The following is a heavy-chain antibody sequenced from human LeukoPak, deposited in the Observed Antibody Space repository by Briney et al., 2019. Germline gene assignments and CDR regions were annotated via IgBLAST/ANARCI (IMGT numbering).Heavy chain of an antibody. CDR2: FDPEDGET. Sequence: GASVKVSCKVSGYTLTELCLHWVRQAPGKGLEWMGVFDPEDGETIYAHQYQGRLTMTEDTSTDTAYMGLSSLRSEDTAVYYCATEPAAGSSAFDIWGQGTMVTVSS. CDR3: ATEPAAGSSAFDI. J-gene: IGHJ3*02. V-gene: IGHV1-24*01. D-gene: IGHD6-13*01. CDR1: GYTLTELC.